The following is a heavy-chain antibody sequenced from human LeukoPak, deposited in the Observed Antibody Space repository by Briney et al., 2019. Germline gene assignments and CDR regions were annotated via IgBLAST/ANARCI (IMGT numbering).Heavy chain of an antibody. J-gene: IGHJ4*02. CDR2: ISGSGGTT. D-gene: IGHD2-15*01. V-gene: IGHV3-23*01. CDR3: AKDLAAKGY. Sequence: GGSLRLSCAASGFTFSNYAMNWVRQAPGKGLEWVSAISGSGGTTYYADSVKGRFTISRVNSKNTLFLQMNSLGAEDTAVYYCAKDLAAKGYWGQGTLVTVSS. CDR1: GFTFSNYA.